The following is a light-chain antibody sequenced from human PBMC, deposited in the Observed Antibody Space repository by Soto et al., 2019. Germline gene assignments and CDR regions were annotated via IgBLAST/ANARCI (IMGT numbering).Light chain of an antibody. J-gene: IGLJ1*01. CDR3: SSYAGRYV. V-gene: IGLV2-8*01. CDR1: SSDVGGYNY. Sequence: QSALTQLPSASGSPGQSVTISCTGTSSDVGGYNYVSWYQQHPGKAPKLMIYEVSKRPSGVPDRFSGSKSGNTASLTVSGLQAEDEADYYCSSYAGRYVFGTGTKLTVL. CDR2: EVS.